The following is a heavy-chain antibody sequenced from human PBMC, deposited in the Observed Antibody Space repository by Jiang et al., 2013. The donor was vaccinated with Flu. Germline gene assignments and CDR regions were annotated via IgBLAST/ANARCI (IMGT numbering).Heavy chain of an antibody. CDR3: ARDPEGADSYGYAIDY. CDR2: INTNTGNP. CDR1: GYTFTSYA. D-gene: IGHD5-18*01. J-gene: IGHJ4*02. V-gene: IGHV7-4-1*02. Sequence: QSGSELKKPGASVKVSCKASGYTFTSYAMNWVRQAPGQGLEWMGWINTNTGNPTYAQGFTGRFVFSLDTSVSTAYLQISSLKAEDTAVYYCARDPEGADSYGYAIDYWAREPLVTVSS.